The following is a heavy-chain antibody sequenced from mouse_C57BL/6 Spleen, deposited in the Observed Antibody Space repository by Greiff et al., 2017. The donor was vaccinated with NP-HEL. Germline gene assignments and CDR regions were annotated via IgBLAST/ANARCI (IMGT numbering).Heavy chain of an antibody. CDR1: GYTFTDYE. V-gene: IGHV1-15*01. J-gene: IGHJ4*01. CDR3: TRSLVDY. Sequence: QVQLKESGAELVRPGASVTLSCKASGYTFTDYEMHWVKQTPVHGLEWIGAIDPETGGTAYNQKFKGKAILTADKSSSTAYMELRSLTSEDSAVYYCTRSLVDYWGQGTSVTVSS. CDR2: IDPETGGT.